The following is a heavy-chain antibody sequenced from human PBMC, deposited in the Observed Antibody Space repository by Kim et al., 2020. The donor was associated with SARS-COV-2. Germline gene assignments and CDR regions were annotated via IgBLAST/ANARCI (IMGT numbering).Heavy chain of an antibody. D-gene: IGHD6-13*01. J-gene: IGHJ5*02. Sequence: SETLSLTCAVYGGSFSGYYWSWIRQPPGKGLEWIGEINHSGSTNYNPSLKSRVTISVDTSKNQFSLKLSSVTAADTAVYYCARGGQQLVEPRNWFDPWGQGTLVTVSS. CDR1: GGSFSGYY. CDR2: INHSGST. CDR3: ARGGQQLVEPRNWFDP. V-gene: IGHV4-34*01.